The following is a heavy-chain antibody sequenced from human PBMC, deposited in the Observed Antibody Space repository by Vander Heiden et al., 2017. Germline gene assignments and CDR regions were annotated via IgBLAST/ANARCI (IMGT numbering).Heavy chain of an antibody. V-gene: IGHV4-30-4*01. Sequence: QVQLQESGPGLVKPSQTLSLTCTVSGGSISSGDYYWSWIRQPPGKGLEWIGYIYYSGSTYYNPSLKSRVTISVDTSKNQFSLKLSSVTAADTAVYYCARESRYYGSGEKSFDYWGQGTLVTVSS. J-gene: IGHJ4*02. D-gene: IGHD3-10*01. CDR3: ARESRYYGSGEKSFDY. CDR1: GGSISSGDYY. CDR2: IYYSGST.